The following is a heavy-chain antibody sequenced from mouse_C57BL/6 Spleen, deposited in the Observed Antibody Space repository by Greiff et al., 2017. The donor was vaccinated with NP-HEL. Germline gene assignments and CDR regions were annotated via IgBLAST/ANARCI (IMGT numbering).Heavy chain of an antibody. CDR2: IYPNSGGT. J-gene: IGHJ1*03. D-gene: IGHD1-1*01. Sequence: QVQLQQPGAELVKPGASVKLSCKASGYTFTSYWMHWVKQRPGRGLEWIGRIYPNSGGTKYNEKFKSKATLTVDKPSSTAYNKLSSLPSKDAAVYYCARDYGSSYYWYFDVWGTGTTVTVSS. V-gene: IGHV1-72*01. CDR1: GYTFTSYW. CDR3: ARDYGSSYYWYFDV.